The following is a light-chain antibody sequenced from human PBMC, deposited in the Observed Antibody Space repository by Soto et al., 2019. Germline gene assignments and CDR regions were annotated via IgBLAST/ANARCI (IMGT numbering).Light chain of an antibody. CDR1: SSDVGGYDY. CDR2: EVT. J-gene: IGLJ1*01. V-gene: IGLV2-14*01. Sequence: LAQPASLSGSPGQSIAISCTGTSSDVGGYDYVSWYQQQPDKAPKLMIYEVTKRPSGVSNRFSGSKSGNTASLTISGLQAEDEADYYCSSHTSGSTRVFGTGTKVTVL. CDR3: SSHTSGSTRV.